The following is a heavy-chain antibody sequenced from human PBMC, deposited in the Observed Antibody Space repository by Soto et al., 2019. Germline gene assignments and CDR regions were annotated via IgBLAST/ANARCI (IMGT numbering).Heavy chain of an antibody. CDR1: GFTFSDYG. CDR2: ISSGSDTI. V-gene: IGHV3-48*02. J-gene: IGHJ4*02. CDR3: ARVSTTWEDDY. D-gene: IGHD5-12*01. Sequence: EVQLVESGGGLVQPGGSLRLSCAASGFTFSDYGVNWVRQAPGKGLEWISYISSGSDTIYYADSVKGRFTISRDEAKNSLFLQMTSLRDEDTAVYYCARVSTTWEDDYWGQGTLVTVSS.